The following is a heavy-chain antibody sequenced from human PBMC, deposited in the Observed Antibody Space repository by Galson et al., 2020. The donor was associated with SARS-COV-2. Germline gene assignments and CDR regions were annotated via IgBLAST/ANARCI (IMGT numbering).Heavy chain of an antibody. CDR3: ATLYTGSYFDN. CDR1: GGSISSRTYH. CDR2: IYYSESP. Sequence: SETLSLTCTVSGGSISSRTYHWGWIRQPPGKGLEWIGTIYYSESPYYNPSLKSRVTISLDTSKNHFSLRLNSVTAADTAFYYCATLYTGSYFDNWGQGALVTVSS. D-gene: IGHD1-26*01. J-gene: IGHJ4*02. V-gene: IGHV4-39*07.